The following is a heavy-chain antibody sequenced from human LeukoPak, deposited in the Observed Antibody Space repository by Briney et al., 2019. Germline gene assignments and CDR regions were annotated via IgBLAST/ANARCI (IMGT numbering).Heavy chain of an antibody. CDR2: ISGSGGST. CDR1: GFTFSSYA. D-gene: IGHD3-22*01. CDR3: AKDRGWGQNYYDSSGSNFDY. Sequence: GGSLRLSCSASGFTFSSYAMSWVRQAPGKGLEWVSAISGSGGSTYYADSVKGRFTISRDNSKNTLYLQMNSLRAEDTAVYYCAKDRGWGQNYYDSSGSNFDYWGQGTLVTVSS. V-gene: IGHV3-23*01. J-gene: IGHJ4*02.